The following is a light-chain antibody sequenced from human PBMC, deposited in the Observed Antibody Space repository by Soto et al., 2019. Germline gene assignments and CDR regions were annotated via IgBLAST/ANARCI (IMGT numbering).Light chain of an antibody. CDR1: QSCGTS. Sequence: DIQMTQSPSTLSASVGDRVTITCRASQSCGTSLAWYQQRPGKAPNLLIYKASNLESGVPSRFSGSGSGTEFTLTISSVQPVDFATYYCQQYNNYWTFGQGTKVEIK. V-gene: IGKV1-5*03. CDR2: KAS. J-gene: IGKJ1*01. CDR3: QQYNNYWT.